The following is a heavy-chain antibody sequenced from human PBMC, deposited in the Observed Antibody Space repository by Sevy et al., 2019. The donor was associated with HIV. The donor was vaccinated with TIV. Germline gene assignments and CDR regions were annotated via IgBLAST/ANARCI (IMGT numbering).Heavy chain of an antibody. J-gene: IGHJ4*02. Sequence: ASVKVSCKASRSTFVSNDINWLRQAPGQGLEWVGWMRPNSGEVGYAQKFQGRVTMTRNISITTAYMELGRLRFDDTAVCYCAQGYYFTYWGQGTVVTVSS. CDR1: RSTFVSND. V-gene: IGHV1-8*01. CDR3: AQGYYFTY. CDR2: MRPNSGEV. D-gene: IGHD3-22*01.